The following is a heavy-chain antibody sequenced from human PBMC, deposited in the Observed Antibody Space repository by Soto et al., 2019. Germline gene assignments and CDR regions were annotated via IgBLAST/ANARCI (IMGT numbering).Heavy chain of an antibody. CDR3: TRGGETAMAY. CDR2: SYSSGST. Sequence: PSETLSLTCTVSGGSISSYYWSWIRQPPGKGLEWLGYSYSSGSTNYNPSLKSRVSISLDTSKNQFSLKLTSVTAADTAVYYCTRGGETAMAYWGQGTLVTVSS. CDR1: GGSISSYY. V-gene: IGHV4-59*01. J-gene: IGHJ4*02. D-gene: IGHD5-18*01.